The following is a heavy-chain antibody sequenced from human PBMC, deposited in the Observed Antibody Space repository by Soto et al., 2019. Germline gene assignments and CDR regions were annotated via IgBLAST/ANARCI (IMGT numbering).Heavy chain of an antibody. CDR2: ISAYNGNT. V-gene: IGHV1-18*01. J-gene: IGHJ5*02. Sequence: ASVKVSCKASGYTFTSYGISWVRQAPGQGLEWMGWISAYNGNTNYAQKLQGRVTMTTDTSTSTAYMELRSLRSDDTAVYYCARVSGYDFWSGYFNWFDPWGQGTLVTSPQ. D-gene: IGHD3-3*01. CDR3: ARVSGYDFWSGYFNWFDP. CDR1: GYTFTSYG.